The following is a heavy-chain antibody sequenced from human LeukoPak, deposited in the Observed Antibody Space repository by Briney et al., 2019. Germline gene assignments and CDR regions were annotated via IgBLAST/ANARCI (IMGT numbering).Heavy chain of an antibody. CDR1: GVSVSSGSYF. CDR2: IYHDGST. J-gene: IGHJ5*02. V-gene: IGHV4-61*01. D-gene: IGHD5/OR15-5a*01. CDR3: ATFFDFWFGP. Sequence: SEALSLTCTVSGVSVSSGSYFWSWIRQPPGEGPQWIGYIYHDGSTNYSPSLRSRVSISVDTSKNQFSLKLSSVTTADTAVYFCATFFDFWFGPWGQGTQVTVSS.